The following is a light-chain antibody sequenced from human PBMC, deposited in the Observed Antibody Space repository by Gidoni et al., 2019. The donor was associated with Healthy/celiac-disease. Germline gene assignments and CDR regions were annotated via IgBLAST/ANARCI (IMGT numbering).Light chain of an antibody. Sequence: SYALHTPPSVSVSPGQTARITCSGDAVPKQYAYWYQQKPGQAPVLVIYKDSERPSGIPERFSGSSSGTTVTLTISGVQAEDEADYYCQSADSSGTYVVFGGGTKLTVL. CDR3: QSADSSGTYVV. CDR2: KDS. CDR1: AVPKQY. J-gene: IGLJ2*01. V-gene: IGLV3-25*03.